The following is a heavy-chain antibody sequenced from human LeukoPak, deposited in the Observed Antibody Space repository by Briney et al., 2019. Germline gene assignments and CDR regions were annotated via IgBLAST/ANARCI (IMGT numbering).Heavy chain of an antibody. CDR1: GFTFSSYA. CDR2: ISGSGGST. V-gene: IGHV3-23*01. Sequence: GGSLRLSCAASGFTFSSYAMSWVRQAPGKGLEWVSAISGSGGSTYYADSVKGRFTISRDNSKNTLYLQMNSLRAEDTAVYYCAKVSMRLWFGELSYWGQGTLVTVSS. J-gene: IGHJ4*02. D-gene: IGHD3-10*01. CDR3: AKVSMRLWFGELSY.